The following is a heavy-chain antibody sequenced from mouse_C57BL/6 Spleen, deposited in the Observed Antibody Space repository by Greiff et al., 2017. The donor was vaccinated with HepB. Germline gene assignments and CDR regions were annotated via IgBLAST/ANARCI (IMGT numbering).Heavy chain of an antibody. CDR1: GYTFTSYW. CDR3: ARIFDY. CDR2: IDPSASYT. Sequence: QVQLQQPGAELVMPGASVKLSCKASGYTFTSYWMHWVKQRPGQGLEWIGEIDPSASYTNYNQKFKGKSTLTVDKSSSTAYMQLSSLTSEDSAVYYCARIFDYWGQGTTLTVSS. V-gene: IGHV1-69*01. J-gene: IGHJ2*01.